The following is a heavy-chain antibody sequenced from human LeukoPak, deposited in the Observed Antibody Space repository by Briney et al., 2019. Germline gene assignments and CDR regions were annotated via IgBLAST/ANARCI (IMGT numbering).Heavy chain of an antibody. CDR3: ARVLCSGGSCYFDY. V-gene: IGHV2-70*01. CDR2: IDWDDDK. D-gene: IGHD2-15*01. J-gene: IGHJ4*02. Sequence: SGPALVKPTQTLTLTCTFSGFSLSTSGMCVSWIRQPPGKALEWLALIDWDDDKYYSTSLKTRLTISKDTSKNQVVLTMTNMDPVDTATYYCARVLCSGGSCYFDYRGQGTLVTVSS. CDR1: GFSLSTSGMC.